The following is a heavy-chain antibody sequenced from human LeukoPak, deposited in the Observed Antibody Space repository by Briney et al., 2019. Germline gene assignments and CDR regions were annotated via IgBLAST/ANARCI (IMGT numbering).Heavy chain of an antibody. Sequence: SETLSLTCTVSGGSISSYYWSWIRQPPGKGLEWIGYIYYSGSTNYNPSLKSRVTISVDTSKNQFSLKLSSVTAADTAGHYCARNNYGYSSSLHPFYWGQGTLVTVSS. CDR2: IYYSGST. CDR3: ARNNYGYSSSLHPFY. V-gene: IGHV4-59*01. J-gene: IGHJ4*02. D-gene: IGHD6-13*01. CDR1: GGSISSYY.